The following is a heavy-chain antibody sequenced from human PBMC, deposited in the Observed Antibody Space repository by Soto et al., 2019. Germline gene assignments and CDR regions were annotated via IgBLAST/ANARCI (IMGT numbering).Heavy chain of an antibody. CDR3: TTRTAFGSMYYDFWSGPDAFDI. CDR1: GFTCSNAW. J-gene: IGHJ3*02. Sequence: GGSLRLSCAASGFTCSNAWMSWVRQAPGKGLEWVGRIKSKTDGGTTDYAAPVKGRFTISRDDSKNTLYLQMNSLKTEDTAVYYCTTRTAFGSMYYDFWSGPDAFDIWGQGTMVTVSS. V-gene: IGHV3-15*01. CDR2: IKSKTDGGTT. D-gene: IGHD3-3*01.